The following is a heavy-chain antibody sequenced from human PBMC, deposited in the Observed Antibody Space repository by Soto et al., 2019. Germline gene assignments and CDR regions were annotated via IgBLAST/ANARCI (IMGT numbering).Heavy chain of an antibody. V-gene: IGHV1-69*06. CDR1: GGTFSSYA. CDR2: IIPIFGTA. J-gene: IGHJ3*02. CDR3: AAPWSSNAFDI. Sequence: GASVKVSCKASGGTFSSYAISWVRQAPGQGLEWMGGIIPIFGTANYAQKFQGRVTITADKSTSTAYMELSSLRSEDTAVYYCAAPWSSNAFDIWGQGTMVTVS. D-gene: IGHD6-13*01.